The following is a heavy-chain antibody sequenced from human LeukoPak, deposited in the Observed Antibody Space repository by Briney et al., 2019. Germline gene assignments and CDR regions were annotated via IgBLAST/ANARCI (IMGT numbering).Heavy chain of an antibody. CDR3: ARGLLWFGELFYYFDY. CDR1: GYTFTSYY. Sequence: GASVKVSCKASGYTFTSYYMHWVRQAPGQGLEWMGIINPSGGSTSYAQKFQGRVTMTRNTSISTAYMELSSLRSEDTAVYYCARGLLWFGELFYYFDYWGQGTLVTVSS. J-gene: IGHJ4*02. CDR2: INPSGGST. V-gene: IGHV1-46*01. D-gene: IGHD3-10*01.